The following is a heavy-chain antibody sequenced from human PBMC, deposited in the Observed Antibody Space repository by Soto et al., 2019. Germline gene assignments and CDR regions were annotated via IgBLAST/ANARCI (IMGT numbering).Heavy chain of an antibody. D-gene: IGHD3-22*01. V-gene: IGHV1-8*01. CDR3: ACGPSYYANLGGNYYYRRQV. Sequence: ASVKVSCKASGYTFTSYDINWVRQATGHGLEWMGWMNPNSGNTGYAQKFQGRVNMTRNTSISIAYMELSSLRSEDTAVYYCACGPSYYANLGGNYYYRRQVSFQGTMVTXS. CDR1: GYTFTSYD. J-gene: IGHJ6*02. CDR2: MNPNSGNT.